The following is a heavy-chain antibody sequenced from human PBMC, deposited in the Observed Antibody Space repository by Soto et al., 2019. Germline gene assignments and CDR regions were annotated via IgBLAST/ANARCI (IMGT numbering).Heavy chain of an antibody. CDR2: IWYDGSNK. CDR1: GFTFSSYG. Sequence: QVQLVESGGGVVQPGRSLRLSCAASGFTFSSYGMHWVRQAPGKGLEWVAVIWYDGSNKYYADSVKCRFTISRDNSKNTLYLQMNRLRAEDTAVYYCARASWGSGCHPSDYWGQGTLVTVSS. CDR3: ARASWGSGCHPSDY. D-gene: IGHD3-10*01. J-gene: IGHJ4*02. V-gene: IGHV3-33*01.